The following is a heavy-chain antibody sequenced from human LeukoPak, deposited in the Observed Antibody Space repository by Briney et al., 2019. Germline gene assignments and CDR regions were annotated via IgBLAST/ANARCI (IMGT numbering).Heavy chain of an antibody. Sequence: GASVKVSCKASGYTFTGHYMHWARQAPGQGLEWMGWINPNSGDRNSAQKFQGRVTMTRDTSISAVYMELSRLGPDGTAVYYCAREGWDQRDTAAFDRWGQGTLVTVSS. CDR2: INPNSGDR. CDR3: AREGWDQRDTAAFDR. D-gene: IGHD6-19*01. J-gene: IGHJ4*02. CDR1: GYTFTGHY. V-gene: IGHV1-2*02.